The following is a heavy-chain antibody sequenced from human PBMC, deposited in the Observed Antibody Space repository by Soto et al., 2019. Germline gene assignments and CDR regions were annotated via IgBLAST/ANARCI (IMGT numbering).Heavy chain of an antibody. CDR3: ARDQRYYGSGSYYSDS. D-gene: IGHD3-10*01. CDR2: ISAYTGKP. CDR1: GYVYISYG. J-gene: IGHJ4*02. V-gene: IGHV1-18*04. Sequence: QVQLVQSGPEVKKPGASVKVSCKTSGYVYISYGISWVRQAPGHGLEWVGGISAYTGKPDYAQKFQGGVTMTTETSPSTAFLELRSLRSDDTAVYYCARDQRYYGSGSYYSDSWGQGTLVTVSS.